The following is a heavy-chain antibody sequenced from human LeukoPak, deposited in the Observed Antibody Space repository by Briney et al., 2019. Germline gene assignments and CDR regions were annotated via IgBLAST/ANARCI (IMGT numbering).Heavy chain of an antibody. J-gene: IGHJ2*01. D-gene: IGHD1-26*01. CDR1: GGSINNYY. Sequence: SETLSLTCTVSGGSINNYYWSWIRQPPGKGLEWIGYIYYSGSTNYNPSLKSRVTMSIDTSKNQFSLILSSLTAADTAVYYCARDDTGVAGTTTGAYWNFALWGRGTLVSVAS. CDR3: ARDDTGVAGTTTGAYWNFAL. CDR2: IYYSGST. V-gene: IGHV4-59*01.